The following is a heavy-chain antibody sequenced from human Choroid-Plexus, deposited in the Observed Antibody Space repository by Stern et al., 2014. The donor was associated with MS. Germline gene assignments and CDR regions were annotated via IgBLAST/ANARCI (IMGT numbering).Heavy chain of an antibody. CDR1: GFTFGSCA. V-gene: IGHV3-30*18. J-gene: IGHJ5*02. D-gene: IGHD2/OR15-2a*01. CDR3: AKDRQYLTYFFDH. CDR2: VSYDGSNK. Sequence: QLVQSGGGVVQPGRPLRLSCVASGFTFGSCAMHWVRQAPGKGLEWVAGVSYDGSNKYYADSVKGRFTISRDNSQNTLYMKMSSLRPEDTAVYYCAKDRQYLTYFFDHWGQGSLVTVSS.